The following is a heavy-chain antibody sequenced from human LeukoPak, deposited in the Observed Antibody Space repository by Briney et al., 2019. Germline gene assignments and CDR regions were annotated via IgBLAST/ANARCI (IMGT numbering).Heavy chain of an antibody. D-gene: IGHD6-19*01. CDR1: GYTFTGYY. J-gene: IGHJ4*02. CDR3: ARVSPLIAVAGDFDY. Sequence: ASVTVSCKASGYTFTGYYMHWVRQAPGQGLEWMGWINPNSGGTNYAQKFQGRVTMNRDTSISTAYMELSRLRSDDTAVYYCARVSPLIAVAGDFDYWGQGTLVTVSS. V-gene: IGHV1-2*02. CDR2: INPNSGGT.